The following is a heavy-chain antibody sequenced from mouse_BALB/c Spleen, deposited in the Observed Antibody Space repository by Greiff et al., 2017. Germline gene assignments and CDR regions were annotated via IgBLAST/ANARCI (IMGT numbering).Heavy chain of an antibody. V-gene: IGHV4-1*02. J-gene: IGHJ1*01. CDR1: GFDFSRYW. D-gene: IGHD2-13*01. CDR3: ARPEGDYWYFDV. Sequence: EVKLQESGGGLVQPGGSLKLSCAASGFDFSRYWMSWVRQAPGKGLEWIGEINPDSSTINYTPSLKDKFIISRDNAKNTLYLQMSKVRSEDTALYYCARPEGDYWYFDVWGAGTTVTVSS. CDR2: INPDSSTI.